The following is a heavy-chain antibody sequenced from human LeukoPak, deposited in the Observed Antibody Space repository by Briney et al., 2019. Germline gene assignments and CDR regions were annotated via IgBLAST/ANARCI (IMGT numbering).Heavy chain of an antibody. V-gene: IGHV3-21*01. D-gene: IGHD6-13*01. Sequence: GGSLRLSCTASGFPFSSYWMTWVRQAPGKGLEWVSSISSSSSYIYYADSVKGRFTISRDNAKNSLYLQMNSLRAEDTAVYYCARDQSSSSATRYGMDVWGQGTTVTVSS. CDR3: ARDQSSSSATRYGMDV. CDR2: ISSSSSYI. J-gene: IGHJ6*02. CDR1: GFPFSSYW.